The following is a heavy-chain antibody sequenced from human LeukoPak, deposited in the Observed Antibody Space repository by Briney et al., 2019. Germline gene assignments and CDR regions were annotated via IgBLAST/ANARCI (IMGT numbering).Heavy chain of an antibody. Sequence: ASVKVSCKASGYTFTSYGISWVRQAPGQGLEWMGWISDYTGNTKYAQKVQGRITMTTDTSTSTAYMELRSLRSDDTAVYYCARLPRGIYYYYYMDVWGKGTTVTISS. CDR3: ARLPRGIYYYYYMDV. V-gene: IGHV1-18*01. J-gene: IGHJ6*03. CDR1: GYTFTSYG. D-gene: IGHD3-10*01. CDR2: ISDYTGNT.